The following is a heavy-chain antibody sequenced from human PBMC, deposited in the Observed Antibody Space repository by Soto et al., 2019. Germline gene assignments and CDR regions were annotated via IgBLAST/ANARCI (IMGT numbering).Heavy chain of an antibody. V-gene: IGHV4-59*01. D-gene: IGHD1-26*01. Sequence: SETLSLTCTVSGGSISSYYWSWIRQPPGKGLEWIGYIYYSGSTNYNPSLKSRVTISVDTSKNQFSLKLSSVTAADTAVYYWAREKVGAIDYWGQGTLVTVSS. CDR2: IYYSGST. J-gene: IGHJ4*02. CDR1: GGSISSYY. CDR3: AREKVGAIDY.